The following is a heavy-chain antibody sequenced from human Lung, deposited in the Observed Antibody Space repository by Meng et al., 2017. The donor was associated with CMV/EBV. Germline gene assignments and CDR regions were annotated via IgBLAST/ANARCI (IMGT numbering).Heavy chain of an antibody. CDR2: INPRGGGP. CDR1: GYTFADYF. CDR3: AREAETANDY. V-gene: IGHV1-2*02. J-gene: IGHJ4*02. D-gene: IGHD5-18*01. Sequence: ASVKVSCKASGYTFADYFIHWVRQAPGQGLEWMGRINPRGGGPNYVQKYQDRVTLTMDTSITTAYLEMSGLTSDDTAVYYCAREAETANDYWGQGTRVTVAS.